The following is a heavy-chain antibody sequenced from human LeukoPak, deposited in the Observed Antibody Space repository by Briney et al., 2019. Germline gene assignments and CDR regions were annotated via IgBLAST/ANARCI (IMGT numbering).Heavy chain of an antibody. CDR2: ISFDATNK. Sequence: GGSLRLSCAASGFTFSSYGMHWVRQAPGKWLEWVAVISFDATNKYYADSVKGRFTISRDNSKNTLYLQMNSLRAEDTAVYYCAKDSSADDSSGYSYYFDYWGQGTLVTVSS. CDR1: GFTFSSYG. V-gene: IGHV3-30*18. CDR3: AKDSSADDSSGYSYYFDY. J-gene: IGHJ4*02. D-gene: IGHD3-22*01.